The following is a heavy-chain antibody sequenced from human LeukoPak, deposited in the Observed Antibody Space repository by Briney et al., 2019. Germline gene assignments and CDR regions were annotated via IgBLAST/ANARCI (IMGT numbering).Heavy chain of an antibody. CDR3: AKAPGTSFIVVVRPFDY. CDR1: GFTLSSYA. CDR2: ISGSGGST. V-gene: IGHV3-23*01. D-gene: IGHD3-22*01. Sequence: GGSLRLSCAASGFTLSSYAMSWVRQAPGKGLEWVSAISGSGGSTYYADSVKGRFTISRDNSKNTLYLQMNSLRAEDTAVYYCAKAPGTSFIVVVRPFDYWGQGTLVTVSS. J-gene: IGHJ4*02.